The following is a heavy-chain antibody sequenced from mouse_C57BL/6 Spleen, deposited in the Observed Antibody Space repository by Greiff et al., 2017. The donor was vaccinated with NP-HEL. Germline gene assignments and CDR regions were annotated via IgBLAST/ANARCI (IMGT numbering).Heavy chain of an antibody. J-gene: IGHJ2*01. V-gene: IGHV1-50*01. CDR3: ARPQLLRSLDY. CDR1: GYTFTSYW. CDR2: IDPSDSYT. Sequence: QVQLQQPGAELVKPGASVKLSCKASGYTFTSYWMQWVKQRPGQGLEWIGEIDPSDSYTNYNQKFKGKATLTVDTSSSTAYMQLSSLTSEDSAVYYCARPQLLRSLDYWGQGTTLTVSS. D-gene: IGHD1-1*01.